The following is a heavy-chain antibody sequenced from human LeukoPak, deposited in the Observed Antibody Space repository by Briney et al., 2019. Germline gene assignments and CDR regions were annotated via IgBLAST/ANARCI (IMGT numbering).Heavy chain of an antibody. D-gene: IGHD1-26*01. CDR3: ASSSAIVGATQYYFDY. V-gene: IGHV1-69*06. Sequence: ASVKVSCKASGGTFSSYAISWVRQAPGQGLEWMGGIIPIFGTANYAQKFQGRVTITADKSTSTAYMELSSLRSEDTAVYYCASSSAIVGATQYYFDYWGQGTLVTVSS. CDR1: GGTFSSYA. J-gene: IGHJ4*02. CDR2: IIPIFGTA.